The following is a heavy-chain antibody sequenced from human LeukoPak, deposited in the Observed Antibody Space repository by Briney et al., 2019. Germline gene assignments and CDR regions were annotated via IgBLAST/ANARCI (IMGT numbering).Heavy chain of an antibody. V-gene: IGHV1-69*06. CDR2: IIPIFGTA. D-gene: IGHD6-13*01. J-gene: IGHJ6*04. Sequence: SVKVSCKASGGTFSSYAISWVRQAPGQGLEWMGGIIPIFGTANYAQKFQGRVTITADKSTSAAYMELSSLRSEDTAVYYCARVAAADSFGMDVWGKGTTVTVSS. CDR3: ARVAAADSFGMDV. CDR1: GGTFSSYA.